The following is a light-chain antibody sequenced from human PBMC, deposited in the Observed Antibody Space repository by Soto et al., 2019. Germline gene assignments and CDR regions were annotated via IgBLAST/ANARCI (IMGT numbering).Light chain of an antibody. J-gene: IGKJ2*04. CDR2: DIS. Sequence: EIVLTQSPATLSLSPGERATLSCRASQSVPSYLAWYKQKLGQAPRLLIYDISNMATGIPARCSGSGSGTDFTLTISRLEHEDSAIYYCHQRNSWPRSSFGQGTKLQIK. CDR3: HQRNSWPRSS. CDR1: QSVPSY. V-gene: IGKV3-11*01.